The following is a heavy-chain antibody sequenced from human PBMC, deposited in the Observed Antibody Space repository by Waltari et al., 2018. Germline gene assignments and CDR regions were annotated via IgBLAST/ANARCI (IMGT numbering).Heavy chain of an antibody. CDR2: ISSSGSTI. CDR1: GFTVSSYD. D-gene: IGHD6-19*01. Sequence: EVQLVESGGGLVQPGGSLRLSCAASGFTVSSYDMNWVRRAPGKGLEWVSYISSSGSTIYYADSVKGRFTISRDNAKNSLYLQMNSLRAEDTAVYYCARDQWLVDGPDAFDIWGQGTMVTVSS. CDR3: ARDQWLVDGPDAFDI. V-gene: IGHV3-48*03. J-gene: IGHJ3*02.